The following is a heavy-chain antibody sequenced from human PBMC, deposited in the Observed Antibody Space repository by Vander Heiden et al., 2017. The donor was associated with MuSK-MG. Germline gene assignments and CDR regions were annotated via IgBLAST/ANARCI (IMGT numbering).Heavy chain of an antibody. D-gene: IGHD3-22*01. CDR1: GFTFSIYA. Sequence: QVQLVESGGGVVQPERSLRLSCAASGFTFSIYAMHWGGQAPGKGLELVAVISYDGSNKYSADSVNGRFTISRDNSKNTLYLKMSSMRAEETAVYYCARGRNYDSSGRGIFGYWGQGTLVNVAS. CDR3: ARGRNYDSSGRGIFGY. V-gene: IGHV3-30-3*01. J-gene: IGHJ4*02. CDR2: ISYDGSNK.